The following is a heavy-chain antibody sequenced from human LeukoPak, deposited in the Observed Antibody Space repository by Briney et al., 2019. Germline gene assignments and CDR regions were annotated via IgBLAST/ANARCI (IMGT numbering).Heavy chain of an antibody. D-gene: IGHD3-22*01. V-gene: IGHV1-18*01. Sequence: GASVKVSCTASGYTFTSYGITWVRQAPGQGLEWMGWISAYNGNTNYAQKVQGRVTMTTDTSTSTAYMELRSLRSDDTAVYYCARIYYDCSGYSPYDYWGQGTLVTVSS. CDR1: GYTFTSYG. CDR2: ISAYNGNT. CDR3: ARIYYDCSGYSPYDY. J-gene: IGHJ4*02.